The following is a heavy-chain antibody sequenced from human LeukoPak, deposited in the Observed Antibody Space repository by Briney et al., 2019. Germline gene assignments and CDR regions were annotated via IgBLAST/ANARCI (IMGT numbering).Heavy chain of an antibody. CDR1: GFTFSSYW. D-gene: IGHD2-2*01. Sequence: PGGSLRLSCAASGFTFSSYWMSWVRQAPGKGLEWVANIKQDGSEKYYVDSVKGRFTISRDNAKNSLYLQMNSLRAEDTAVYYCAKDQRVVPAAFDYWGQGTLVTVSS. J-gene: IGHJ4*02. V-gene: IGHV3-7*01. CDR2: IKQDGSEK. CDR3: AKDQRVVPAAFDY.